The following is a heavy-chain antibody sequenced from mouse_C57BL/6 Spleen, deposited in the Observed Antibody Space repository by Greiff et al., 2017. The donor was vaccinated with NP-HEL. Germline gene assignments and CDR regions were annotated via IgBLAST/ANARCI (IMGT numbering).Heavy chain of an antibody. J-gene: IGHJ3*01. CDR2: IYPSDSET. CDR3: ARGGDYYGSSSWFAD. Sequence: QVQLQQPGAELVRPGSSVKLSCKASGYTFTSYWMDWVKQRPGQGLEWIGNIYPSDSETHYNQKFKDKATLTVDKSSSTAYMQLSSLTSEDSAVYYCARGGDYYGSSSWFADWGQGTLVTVSA. V-gene: IGHV1-61*01. D-gene: IGHD1-1*01. CDR1: GYTFTSYW.